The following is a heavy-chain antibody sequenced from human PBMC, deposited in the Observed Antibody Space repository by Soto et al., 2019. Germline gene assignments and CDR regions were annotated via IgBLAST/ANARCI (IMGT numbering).Heavy chain of an antibody. CDR3: ARVGIAAAGTPPPLAVAGPHYFDY. V-gene: IGHV1-46*01. Sequence: EASVKVSCKASGYTFTSYYMHWVRQAPGQGLEWMGIINPSGGSTSYAQKFQGRVTMTRDTSTSTVYMELSSLRSEDTAVYYCARVGIAAAGTPPPLAVAGPHYFDYWGQGTLVTVSS. CDR2: INPSGGST. J-gene: IGHJ4*02. D-gene: IGHD6-13*01. CDR1: GYTFTSYY.